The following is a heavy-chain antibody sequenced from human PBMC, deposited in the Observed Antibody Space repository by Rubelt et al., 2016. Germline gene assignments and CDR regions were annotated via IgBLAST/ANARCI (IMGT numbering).Heavy chain of an antibody. Sequence: QVQLQESGPGLVKSSETLSLTCTVSGGSISSYYWSWIRQPPGKGLEWIAYIHYSGSTKYDPSLKSRVTISVDTSKNQFSLVVNSVTAADTALDYCARHGAVLNWFFDLWGRGTLVTVSS. V-gene: IGHV4-59*08. CDR3: ARHGAVLNWFFDL. J-gene: IGHJ2*01. D-gene: IGHD3-16*01. CDR1: GGSISSYY. CDR2: IHYSGST.